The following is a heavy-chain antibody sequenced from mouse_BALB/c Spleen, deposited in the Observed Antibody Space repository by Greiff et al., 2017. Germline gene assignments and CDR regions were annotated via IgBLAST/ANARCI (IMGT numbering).Heavy chain of an antibody. V-gene: IGHV5-17*02. D-gene: IGHD2-3*01. CDR1: GFTFSSFG. CDR2: ISSGSSTI. J-gene: IGHJ3*01. Sequence: DVKLVESGGGLVQPGGSRKLSCAASGFTFSSFGMHWVRQAPEKGLEWVAYISSGSSTIYYADTVKGRFTISRDNPKNTLFLQMTSLRSEDTAMYYCAREVYDGYYGLAYWGQGTLVTVSA. CDR3: AREVYDGYYGLAY.